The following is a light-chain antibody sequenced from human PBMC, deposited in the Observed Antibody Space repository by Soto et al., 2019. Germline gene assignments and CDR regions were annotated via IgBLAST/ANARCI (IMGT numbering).Light chain of an antibody. J-gene: IGLJ3*02. CDR1: SSNIGAGYD. Sequence: QSVLTQPPSVSGAPGQRVTISCTGSSSNIGAGYDVHWYQQLPGTAPKLLIQGNSNRPSGVPDRFSGSKSGTSASLAITGRQAEDEADHSCQSYDSSLSGWVLGGGTKLTVL. CDR2: GNS. CDR3: QSYDSSLSGWV. V-gene: IGLV1-40*01.